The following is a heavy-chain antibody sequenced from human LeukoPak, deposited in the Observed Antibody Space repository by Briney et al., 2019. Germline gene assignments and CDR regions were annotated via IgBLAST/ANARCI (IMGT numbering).Heavy chain of an antibody. CDR1: GYTFTSYY. J-gene: IGHJ4*02. V-gene: IGHV1-46*01. CDR3: ATLARVDYFDY. D-gene: IGHD2-21*01. CDR2: INPSGGST. Sequence: ASVKVSCKASGYTFTSYYMHWVRQAPGQGLEWMGIINPSGGSTSYAQKFQGRVTMTRDTSTSTVYMELSSLRSEDTAVYYCATLARVDYFDYWGQGTLVTVSS.